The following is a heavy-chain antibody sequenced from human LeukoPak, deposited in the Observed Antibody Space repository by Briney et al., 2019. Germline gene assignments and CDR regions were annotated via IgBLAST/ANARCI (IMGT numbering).Heavy chain of an antibody. CDR3: AGDGISGSSPTFDY. Sequence: GGSLRLSCAASGFTFSSYWMSWVRQAPGKGLEWVANIKQDGSEKYYVDSVKGRFTISRDNAKNSLYLQMNSLRAEDTAVYYCAGDGISGSSPTFDYWGQGTLVTVSS. D-gene: IGHD6-6*01. CDR2: IKQDGSEK. CDR1: GFTFSSYW. V-gene: IGHV3-7*01. J-gene: IGHJ4*02.